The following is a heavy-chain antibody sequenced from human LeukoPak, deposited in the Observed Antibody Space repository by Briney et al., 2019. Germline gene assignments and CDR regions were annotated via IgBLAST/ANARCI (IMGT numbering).Heavy chain of an antibody. J-gene: IGHJ4*02. D-gene: IGHD3-22*01. CDR1: GYSFTSYW. CDR3: ARHVGYYDSSGYYFLKLDY. Sequence: GESLRISCKGSGYSFTSYWISWVRQMPGKGLEWMGRIDPSDSYTNYSPSFQGHVTISADKSISTAYLQWSSLKASDTAMYYCARHVGYYDSSGYYFLKLDYWGREPWSPSPQ. CDR2: IDPSDSYT. V-gene: IGHV5-10-1*01.